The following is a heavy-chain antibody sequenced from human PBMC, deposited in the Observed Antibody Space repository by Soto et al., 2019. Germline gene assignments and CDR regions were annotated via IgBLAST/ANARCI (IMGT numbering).Heavy chain of an antibody. D-gene: IGHD2-2*01. CDR2: ISASGSNI. CDR3: ARDWSRHALAPESFDI. Sequence: EVQLVESGGGLVQPGGSLRLSCAASGFTFSTYSMNWVRQAPGKGLEWVSYISASGSNIYYADSVQGRFSISRDNAKNALYMEVNSRGDEDTAVDYCARDWSRHALAPESFDIWGHWTMVTVSS. V-gene: IGHV3-48*02. CDR1: GFTFSTYS. J-gene: IGHJ3*02.